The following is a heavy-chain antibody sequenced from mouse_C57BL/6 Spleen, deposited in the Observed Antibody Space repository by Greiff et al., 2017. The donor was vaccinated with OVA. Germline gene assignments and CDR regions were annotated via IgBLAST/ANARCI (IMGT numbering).Heavy chain of an antibody. CDR1: GFTFSSYA. Sequence: EVKLMESGGGLVKPGGSLKLSCAASGFTFSSYAMSWVRQTPEKRLEWVATISDGGSYTYYPDNVKGRFTISRDNAKNNLYLQMSHLKSEDTAMYYCARDSHYYGSSYDDYWGQGTTLTVSS. CDR3: ARDSHYYGSSYDDY. J-gene: IGHJ2*01. CDR2: ISDGGSYT. D-gene: IGHD1-1*01. V-gene: IGHV5-4*01.